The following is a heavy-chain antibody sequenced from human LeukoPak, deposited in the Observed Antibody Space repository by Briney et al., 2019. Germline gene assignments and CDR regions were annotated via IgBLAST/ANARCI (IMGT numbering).Heavy chain of an antibody. J-gene: IGHJ4*02. CDR3: ARRDSSGYYNV. CDR1: GVSIIGYY. V-gene: IGHV4-59*01. D-gene: IGHD3-22*01. CDR2: IHYSGNT. Sequence: SETLSLTCTVSGVSIIGYYWSWIRQPPGMGLEWIAYIHYSGNTASNPSLKSRVTISVDTSKNQVSLRVTSVTAADTAVYYCARRDSSGYYNVWGQGTLVTVSS.